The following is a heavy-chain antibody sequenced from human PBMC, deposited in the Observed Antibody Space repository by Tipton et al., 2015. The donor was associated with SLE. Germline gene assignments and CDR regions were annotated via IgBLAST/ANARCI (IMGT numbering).Heavy chain of an antibody. J-gene: IGHJ4*02. V-gene: IGHV4-34*01. D-gene: IGHD3-3*01. CDR2: VNHSGST. CDR1: GGSFSDYF. CDR3: ARCTIFGVVRGSFDS. Sequence: LRLSCAVYGGSFSDYFWTWIRQSPGKGLEWIGDVNHSGSTDFHPSLKSRVTMSVDTSKNQFSLKLTSVTAADTALYYCARCTIFGVVRGSFDSWGQGTLVTVS.